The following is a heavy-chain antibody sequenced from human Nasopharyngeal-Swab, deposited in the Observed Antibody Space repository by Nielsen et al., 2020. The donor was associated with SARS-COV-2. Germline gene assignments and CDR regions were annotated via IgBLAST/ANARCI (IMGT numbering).Heavy chain of an antibody. Sequence: ASVKVSCKASGYTFTSYYMHWVRQAPGQGLEWMGIINPSGGSTSYAQKFQGRVTMTRDTSTSTVYMELSSLRSEDTAVYYCARDPYCSSPSCYPRVYYYYMDVWGKGTTVTVSS. D-gene: IGHD2-2*01. V-gene: IGHV1-46*01. CDR1: GYTFTSYY. CDR2: INPSGGST. J-gene: IGHJ6*03. CDR3: ARDPYCSSPSCYPRVYYYYMDV.